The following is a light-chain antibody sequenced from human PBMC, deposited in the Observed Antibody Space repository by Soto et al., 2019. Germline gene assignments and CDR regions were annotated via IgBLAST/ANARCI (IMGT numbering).Light chain of an antibody. J-gene: IGKJ1*01. Sequence: EIVMPQSPATLTVSSGERATLSCRASQSAGTNLAWYQQKPGQAPRLLIHGAFTRATGIPARFSGSGSGTEFTLTISSLHPDDFATYYCQQYNSYSGTFGQGTKVDIK. CDR2: GAF. CDR3: QQYNSYSGT. CDR1: QSAGTN. V-gene: IGKV3-15*01.